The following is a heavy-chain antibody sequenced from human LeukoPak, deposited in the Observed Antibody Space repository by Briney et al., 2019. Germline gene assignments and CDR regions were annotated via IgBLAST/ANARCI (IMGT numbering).Heavy chain of an antibody. D-gene: IGHD2-21*02. V-gene: IGHV3-30-3*01. J-gene: IGHJ4*02. CDR1: GFTFSNYA. CDR3: ARAVFGGDSWYYFDY. CDR2: ISNDGDEK. Sequence: PGGSLRLSCAASGFTFSNYAMHWIRQPPGKGLEWVAVISNDGDEKYYADSVKGRFTISRDNAKNTLYLQMNSLRAEDTAVYYCARAVFGGDSWYYFDYWGQGTLVTVSS.